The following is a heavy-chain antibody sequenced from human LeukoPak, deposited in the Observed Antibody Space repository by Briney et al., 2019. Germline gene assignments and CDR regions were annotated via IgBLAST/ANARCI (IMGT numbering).Heavy chain of an antibody. CDR2: IYYSGST. J-gene: IGHJ4*02. V-gene: IGHV4-39*07. Sequence: SETLSLTCTVSGGSISSSSYYWGWIRQPPGKGLEWIGSIYYSGSTYYNPSLKSRVTISVDTSKNQFSLKLSSVTAADTAVYYCARVRTGAPTYFDYWGQGTLVTVSS. CDR1: GGSISSSSYY. D-gene: IGHD3-10*01. CDR3: ARVRTGAPTYFDY.